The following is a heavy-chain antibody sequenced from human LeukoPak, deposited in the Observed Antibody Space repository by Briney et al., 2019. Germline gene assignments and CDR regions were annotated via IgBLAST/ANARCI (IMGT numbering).Heavy chain of an antibody. V-gene: IGHV3-15*01. CDR2: IKSKTDGGTT. D-gene: IGHD1-1*01. CDR1: GFTFSNAW. J-gene: IGHJ6*02. CDR3: TPPGPDMNDWYYYYGMDV. Sequence: GGSLRLSCAASGFTFSNAWMSWVRQAPGKGLEWVGRIKSKTDGGTTDYAAPVKGRFTISRDDSKNTLYLQMNSLKTEDTAVYYRTPPGPDMNDWYYYYGMDVWGQGTTVTVSS.